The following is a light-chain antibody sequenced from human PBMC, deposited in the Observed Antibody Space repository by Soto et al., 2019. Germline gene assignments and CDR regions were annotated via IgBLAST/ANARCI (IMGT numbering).Light chain of an antibody. J-gene: IGLJ1*01. Sequence: QSALTQPASVSGFPGQSITISCTGTSSDIGGYDYVSWYQQHPGKAPKLIIYDVSSRPSGVSNRFSGSKSANTASLTISGRQADDEADYHCSSYTSTSAPYVFGTGTKLTVL. CDR3: SSYTSTSAPYV. CDR1: SSDIGGYDY. CDR2: DVS. V-gene: IGLV2-14*03.